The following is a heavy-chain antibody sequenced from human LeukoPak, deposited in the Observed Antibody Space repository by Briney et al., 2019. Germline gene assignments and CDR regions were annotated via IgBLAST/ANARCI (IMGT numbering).Heavy chain of an antibody. CDR1: GGSINNYY. V-gene: IGHV4-59*01. Sequence: KPSETLSLTCSVSGGSINNYYWTWIRQPPGKGLEWIGYIYYSGSTNYNPSLKNRVTISVDTSNNQFSLKLTSLTAADTAVYYCAREKWGGHYMEVWGEGTTVTVSS. CDR2: IYYSGST. CDR3: AREKWGGHYMEV. D-gene: IGHD1-26*01. J-gene: IGHJ6*03.